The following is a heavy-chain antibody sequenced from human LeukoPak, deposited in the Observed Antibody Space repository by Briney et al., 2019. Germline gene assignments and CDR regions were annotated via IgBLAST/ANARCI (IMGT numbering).Heavy chain of an antibody. V-gene: IGHV3-21*01. D-gene: IGHD1-26*01. Sequence: GGSLRLSCAASGFTFSSYSMNWVRQAPGKGLEWVSSISSSSSYIYYADSVKGRFTISRDNAKNPLYLQMNSLRAEDTAVYYCARDRYSGSYRPDYWGQGTLVTVSS. CDR3: ARDRYSGSYRPDY. CDR2: ISSSSSYI. J-gene: IGHJ4*02. CDR1: GFTFSSYS.